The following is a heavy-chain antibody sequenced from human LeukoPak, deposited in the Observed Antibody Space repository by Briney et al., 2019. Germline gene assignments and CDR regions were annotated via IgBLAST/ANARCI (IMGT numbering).Heavy chain of an antibody. CDR3: ARADSSGYHAPCDY. V-gene: IGHV1-46*01. Sequence: ASVKVSCKASGYTFTSYYMHWVRQAPGQGLEWMGIINPSGGSTSCAQKFQGRVTMTRDTSTRTVYMEVSSLRSEDTAVYYCARADSSGYHAPCDYWGQGTLVTVSS. D-gene: IGHD3-22*01. CDR1: GYTFTSYY. J-gene: IGHJ4*02. CDR2: INPSGGST.